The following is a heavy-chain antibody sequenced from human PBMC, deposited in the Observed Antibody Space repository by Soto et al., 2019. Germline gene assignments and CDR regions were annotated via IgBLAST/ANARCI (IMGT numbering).Heavy chain of an antibody. J-gene: IGHJ4*02. V-gene: IGHV3-23*01. Sequence: EVQLLESGGGLVQPGGSLRLSCGASGFPFSNFAMSWVRQAPGKGLEWVSVITSSGDSTYFADSVKGRFTISRDNSKNTLYLQLNSLRAEDTATDCGTTGPFIAGDYWGQGTLVTVSS. D-gene: IGHD1-1*01. CDR1: GFPFSNFA. CDR3: TTGPFIAGDY. CDR2: ITSSGDST.